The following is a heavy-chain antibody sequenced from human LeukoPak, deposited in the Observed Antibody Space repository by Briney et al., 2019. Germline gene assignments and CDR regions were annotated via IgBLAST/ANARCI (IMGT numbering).Heavy chain of an antibody. J-gene: IGHJ5*02. V-gene: IGHV3-23*01. Sequence: GGSLRLSCAASGFTFSSYAMSWVRQAPGKGLEWVSAISGSGGSTYYADSVKGRFTISRDNSKNTLYLQMNSLRAEDTAVYYCAKLGRGIVVVPAVDPWGQGTLVTVSS. D-gene: IGHD2-2*01. CDR3: AKLGRGIVVVPAVDP. CDR1: GFTFSSYA. CDR2: ISGSGGST.